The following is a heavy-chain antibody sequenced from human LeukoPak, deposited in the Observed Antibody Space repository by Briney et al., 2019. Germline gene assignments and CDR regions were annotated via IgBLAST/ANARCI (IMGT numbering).Heavy chain of an antibody. D-gene: IGHD3-22*01. V-gene: IGHV1-18*01. CDR1: GYTFTSYG. CDR2: ISAYNGNT. J-gene: IGHJ4*02. CDR3: ATDSPYYYDSSGYYPLGY. Sequence: ASVKVSCKASGYTFTSYGISWVRQAPGQGLEWMGWISAYNGNTNYAQKLQGRVTMTTDTSTSTAYMELRSLRSEDTAVYYCATDSPYYYDSSGYYPLGYWGQGTLVTVSS.